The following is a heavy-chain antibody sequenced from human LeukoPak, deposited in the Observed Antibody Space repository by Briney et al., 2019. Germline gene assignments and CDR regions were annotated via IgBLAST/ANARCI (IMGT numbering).Heavy chain of an antibody. V-gene: IGHV3-23*01. CDR2: ISSSSDTT. CDR1: GFTFSTYA. CDR3: ANREGGYTYDPFDY. Sequence: GGSLRLSCAASGFTFSTYAMSWVRQAPGRGLEWVSAISSSSDTTYYADSVKGRFTISRDNSKNTLYLQMNSLRAEDTAVYYCANREGGYTYDPFDYWGQGTLVTVSS. D-gene: IGHD5-18*01. J-gene: IGHJ4*02.